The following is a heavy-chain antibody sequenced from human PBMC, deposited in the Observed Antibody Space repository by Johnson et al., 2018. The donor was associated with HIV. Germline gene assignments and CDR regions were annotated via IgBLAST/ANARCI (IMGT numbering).Heavy chain of an antibody. CDR1: GFTFSNAW. CDR2: IKSKTDGGTT. V-gene: IGHV3-15*01. J-gene: IGHJ3*02. D-gene: IGHD3-22*01. Sequence: VQLVESGGGLVKPGGSLRLSCAASGFTFSNAWMSWVRQAPGKGLEWVGRIKSKTDGGTTDYAAPVKGRFTISRDDSKNTLYLQMNSLRAEDTAIYYCATYYYDSSGYSYAFDIWGQGTMVTVSS. CDR3: ATYYYDSSGYSYAFDI.